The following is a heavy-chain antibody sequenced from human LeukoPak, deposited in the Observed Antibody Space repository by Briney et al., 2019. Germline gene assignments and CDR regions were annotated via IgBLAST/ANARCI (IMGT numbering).Heavy chain of an antibody. V-gene: IGHV4-59*08. CDR1: GGSISSYY. CDR3: ARLPDQGAFDI. J-gene: IGHJ3*02. Sequence: SETLSLTCTVAGGSISSYYWSWIRQPPGKGLEWIGYIYYSGSTNYNPSLKSRVTISVDTSKNQFSLKLSSVTAADTAVYYCARLPDQGAFDIWGQGTMVTVSS. CDR2: IYYSGST.